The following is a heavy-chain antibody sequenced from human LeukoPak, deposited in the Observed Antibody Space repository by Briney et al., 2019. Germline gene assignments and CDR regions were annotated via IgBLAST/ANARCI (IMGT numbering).Heavy chain of an antibody. D-gene: IGHD4-17*01. J-gene: IGHJ5*02. V-gene: IGHV1-2*02. CDR2: INPNSGGT. Sequence: ASVKVSCKASGYTFTGYYIHWVRQAPGQGLEWMGWINPNSGGTNYAQKFQGRVTMTRDTSISTAYMELSRLRSDDTAVYYCARDAGGDYGDNWFDPWGQGTLVTVSS. CDR1: GYTFTGYY. CDR3: ARDAGGDYGDNWFDP.